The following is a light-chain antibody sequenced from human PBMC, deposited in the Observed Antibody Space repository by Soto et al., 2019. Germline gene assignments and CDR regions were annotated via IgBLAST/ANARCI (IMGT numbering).Light chain of an antibody. V-gene: IGKV1-6*01. CDR2: ATS. CDR3: LQDFNYPLT. Sequence: AIQMTQFPSSLSASVGDRVTITCRASQDIRSDLGWYQQRPGKAPKLLIYATSSLQSGVPSRFSGSGSGTDFTLTISSLQPEDFGTYYCLQDFNYPLTFGGRTKVEI. J-gene: IGKJ4*01. CDR1: QDIRSD.